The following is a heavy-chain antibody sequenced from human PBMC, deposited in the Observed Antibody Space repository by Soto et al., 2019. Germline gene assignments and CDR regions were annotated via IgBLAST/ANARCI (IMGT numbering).Heavy chain of an antibody. Sequence: GGSLRLSCAASGFTVSSNYMSWVRQAPGKGLEWVSVIYSGGSTYYADSVKGRFTISRDNSKNTLYLQMNSLRAEDTAVYYCARVDYGDYEAFDIWGQGTMVTVSS. D-gene: IGHD4-17*01. CDR3: ARVDYGDYEAFDI. V-gene: IGHV3-66*01. CDR2: IYSGGST. CDR1: GFTVSSNY. J-gene: IGHJ3*02.